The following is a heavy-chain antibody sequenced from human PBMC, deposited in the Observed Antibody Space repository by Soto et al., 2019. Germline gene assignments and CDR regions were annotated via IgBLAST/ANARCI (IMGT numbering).Heavy chain of an antibody. V-gene: IGHV3-33*01. D-gene: IGHD2-2*01. J-gene: IGHJ6*02. CDR2: IWYDGSNK. CDR1: GFTFSSYG. CDR3: AREVRVPAARPRYYYYYGMDV. Sequence: QVQLVESGGGVVQPGRSLRLSCAASGFTFSSYGMHWVRQAPGKGLEWVAVIWYDGSNKYYADSVKGRFTISRDNSKNTLYLQMNSLRAEDTAVYYCAREVRVPAARPRYYYYYGMDVWGQGTTVTVSS.